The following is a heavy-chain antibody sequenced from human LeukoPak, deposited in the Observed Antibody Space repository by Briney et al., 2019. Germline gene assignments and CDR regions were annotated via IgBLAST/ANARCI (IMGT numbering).Heavy chain of an antibody. J-gene: IGHJ3*02. CDR2: ISSSSSYI. Sequence: GGSLRLSCAASGFTFSSYSMNWVRQAPGKGLEWVSSISSSSSYIYYADSVKGRSTISRDNAKNSLYLQMNSLRAEDTAVYYCARVGEIGDAFDIWGQGTMVTVSS. V-gene: IGHV3-21*01. D-gene: IGHD3-10*01. CDR1: GFTFSSYS. CDR3: ARVGEIGDAFDI.